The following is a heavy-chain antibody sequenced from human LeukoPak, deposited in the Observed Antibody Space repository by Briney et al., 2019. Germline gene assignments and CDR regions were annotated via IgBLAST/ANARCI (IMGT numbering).Heavy chain of an antibody. Sequence: GGSLRLSCAASGFTFSSNGMHCVRQAPGKGLEWVAIISYDGSNKYYADSVKGRFTISRDNSKNTLYLQTNSLRAEDTAVYYCAKERWNIVVVGVWGQGTLVTVSS. CDR2: ISYDGSNK. V-gene: IGHV3-30*18. CDR3: AKERWNIVVVGV. J-gene: IGHJ4*02. CDR1: GFTFSSNG. D-gene: IGHD2-2*01.